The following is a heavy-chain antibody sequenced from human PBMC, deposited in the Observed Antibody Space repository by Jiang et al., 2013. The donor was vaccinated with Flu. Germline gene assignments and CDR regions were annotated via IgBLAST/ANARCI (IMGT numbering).Heavy chain of an antibody. J-gene: IGHJ6*02. CDR3: ARVDTDYYYYYYGMDV. V-gene: IGHV1-69*04. CDR2: IIPILGIA. D-gene: IGHD5-18*01. Sequence: GAEVKKPGSSVKVSCKASGGTFSSYAISWVRQAPGQGLEWMGGIIPILGIANYAQKFQGRVTITADKSTSTAYMELSSLRSEDTAVYYCARVDTDYYYYYYGMDVWGQGTTVTVSS. CDR1: GGTFSSYA.